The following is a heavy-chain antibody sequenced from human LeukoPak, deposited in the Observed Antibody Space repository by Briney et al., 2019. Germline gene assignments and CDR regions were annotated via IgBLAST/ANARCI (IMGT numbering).Heavy chain of an antibody. J-gene: IGHJ4*02. CDR2: VKGDGSFT. CDR1: GFTFSSHW. D-gene: IGHD5-24*01. Sequence: GGSLRLSCAASGFTFSSHWTHWVRQAPGKGLGWVSSVKGDGSFTNNADSVYSRLTISRDNAKNTLYLHMHSLRAEDTAVYYCVRDGDDFNFDYWGQGNLVTVSS. V-gene: IGHV3-74*01. CDR3: VRDGDDFNFDY.